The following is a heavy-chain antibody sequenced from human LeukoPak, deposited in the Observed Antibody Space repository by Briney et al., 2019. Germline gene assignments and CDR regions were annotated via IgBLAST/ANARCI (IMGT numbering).Heavy chain of an antibody. CDR3: ARASGLNYGFEY. J-gene: IGHJ4*02. CDR1: GGSFRNHA. D-gene: IGHD5-18*01. Sequence: SVKASCKASGGSFRNHAISWVRQAPGQGLEWMGGIIPLFPISKYAQRFQGRVTITADESTGTAYMELSSLSSEDTALYYCARASGLNYGFEYWGQGTLVTVSS. CDR2: IIPLFPIS. V-gene: IGHV1-69*13.